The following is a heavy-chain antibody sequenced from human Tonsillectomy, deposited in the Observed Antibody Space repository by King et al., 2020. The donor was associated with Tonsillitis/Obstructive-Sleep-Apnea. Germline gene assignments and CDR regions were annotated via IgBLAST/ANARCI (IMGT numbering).Heavy chain of an antibody. CDR3: ARGSGSHTPYAFDI. J-gene: IGHJ3*02. CDR1: GFTFSKYG. D-gene: IGHD1-26*01. CDR2: VWYDGSNK. Sequence: VQLVESGGGVVQPGRSLRLSCAASGFTFSKYGMHCVRQAPGNGLEWVADVWYDGSNKYYADSVKGRFTMSRDNSKNTLYLQMNSLRGEDTAVYYRARGSGSHTPYAFDIWGQGTMVTVSS. V-gene: IGHV3-33*01.